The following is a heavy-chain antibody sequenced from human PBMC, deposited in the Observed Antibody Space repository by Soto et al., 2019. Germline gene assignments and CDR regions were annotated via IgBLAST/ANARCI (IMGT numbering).Heavy chain of an antibody. V-gene: IGHV1-69*01. J-gene: IGHJ5*02. CDR2: IIPIFGTA. Sequence: QVQLVQSGAEVKKPGSSVKVSCKASGGTFSSYAISRVRQAPGQGLEWMGGIIPIFGTANYAQKFQGRVTITADESTSTAYMELSSLRSEDTAVYYCARDCVRPYYYDSSGYYGSWFDPWGQGTLVTVSS. CDR1: GGTFSSYA. D-gene: IGHD3-22*01. CDR3: ARDCVRPYYYDSSGYYGSWFDP.